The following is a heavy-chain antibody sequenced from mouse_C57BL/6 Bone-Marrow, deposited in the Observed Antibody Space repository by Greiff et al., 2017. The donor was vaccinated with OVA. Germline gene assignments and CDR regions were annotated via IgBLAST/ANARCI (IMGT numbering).Heavy chain of an antibody. CDR3: AYYNDDSWELDY. D-gene: IGHD1-1*02. Sequence: QVQLQQPGAELVKPGASVKMSCKASGYTFTSYWITWVKQRPGQGLEWIGDINPSSGGTIYNEKFKGKATLTVDKSSSTAYMALSSLTSEDYAVYCCAYYNDDSWELDYWGQGTTLTVSS. J-gene: IGHJ2*01. CDR2: INPSSGGT. V-gene: IGHV1-55*01. CDR1: GYTFTSYW.